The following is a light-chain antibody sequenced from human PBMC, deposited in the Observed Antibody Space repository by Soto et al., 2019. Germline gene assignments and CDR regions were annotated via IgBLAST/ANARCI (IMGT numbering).Light chain of an antibody. V-gene: IGKV3-20*01. CDR3: QQYANSRT. CDR2: DAS. J-gene: IGKJ1*01. CDR1: QSVSSNY. Sequence: EIVLTQSPGTLSLSPGERATLSCRASQSVSSNYLSWYQQKPGQAPRLFIHDASSRATGIPDRFSGSGSGTDFTLTISRLEPEDLAVYYCQQYANSRTFGQGTKVEIK.